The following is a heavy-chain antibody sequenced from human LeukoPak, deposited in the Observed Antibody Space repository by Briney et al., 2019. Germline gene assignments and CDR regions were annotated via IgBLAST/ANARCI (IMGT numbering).Heavy chain of an antibody. CDR1: GFTFSDFW. CDR2: IHPEGNEK. J-gene: IGHJ4*02. CDR3: ARGDAFSGDH. V-gene: IGHV3-7*04. Sequence: PGGSLRLSCAVSGFTFSDFWMSWVRQAPGRGLEWVANIHPEGNEKYHVESVKGRFTISRDNAKNSLVLQMNGLRVEDTAVYYCARGDAFSGDHWGQGTLVTVSS.